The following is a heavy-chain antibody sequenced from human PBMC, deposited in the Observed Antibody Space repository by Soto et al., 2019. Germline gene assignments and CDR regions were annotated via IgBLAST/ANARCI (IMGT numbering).Heavy chain of an antibody. CDR3: AHRAGLQGNWNGGYFDY. CDR1: GFSLSTSGVG. Sequence: QITLKESGPTRVRPTQTLTLTCTFSGFSLSTSGVGVGWIRQPPGKALERLALIYWDDDKRYSPSLKNRLTVTKDTSKNQVVLTMTNMEPVDTATYYCAHRAGLQGNWNGGYFDYWGQGALVTVSS. V-gene: IGHV2-5*02. CDR2: IYWDDDK. J-gene: IGHJ4*02. D-gene: IGHD1-1*01.